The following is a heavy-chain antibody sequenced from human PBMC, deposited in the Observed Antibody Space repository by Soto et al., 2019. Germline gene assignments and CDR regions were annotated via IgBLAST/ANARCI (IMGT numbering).Heavy chain of an antibody. CDR1: GGSISSSLYY. D-gene: IGHD6-13*01. V-gene: IGHV4-39*01. CDR3: ARSRSGSWYYFDY. J-gene: IGHJ4*02. Sequence: QLQLEESGPGLVKPSEPLSLTCTVSGGSISSSLYYWGWIRQPPGKGLEWIGSIYYTGNTYYNPSLKGRVTISVDTSKNQFSQKLSSVTAADTTVYYCARSRSGSWYYFDYWGQGTLVSVSS. CDR2: IYYTGNT.